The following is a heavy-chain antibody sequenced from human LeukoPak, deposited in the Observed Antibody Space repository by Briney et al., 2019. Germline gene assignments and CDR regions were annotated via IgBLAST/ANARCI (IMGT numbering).Heavy chain of an antibody. CDR3: ARDAHGSGSYYTYGMDV. CDR2: IYPGDSDT. V-gene: IGHV5-51*01. J-gene: IGHJ6*04. CDR1: GYSFTSYW. D-gene: IGHD3-10*01. Sequence: GESLKISCKGSGYSFTSYWIGWVRQMPGKGLEWMGIIYPGDSDTRYSPSFQGQVTISADKSISTAYLQWSSLEASDTAMYYCARDAHGSGSYYTYGMDVWGKGTTVTVSS.